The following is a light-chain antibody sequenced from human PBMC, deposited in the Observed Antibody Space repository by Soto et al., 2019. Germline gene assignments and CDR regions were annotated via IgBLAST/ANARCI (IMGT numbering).Light chain of an antibody. Sequence: EIVMTQSPATLSVSPGESATLSCWASQSVTGDLAWYQQQPGQAPRLFIYRASTRATGIPARFSGSGSGTEFTLPIRSLQSEDFAVYYCQQYEKWPWTFGQGTKVEI. J-gene: IGKJ1*01. CDR3: QQYEKWPWT. CDR1: QSVTGD. V-gene: IGKV3-15*01. CDR2: RAS.